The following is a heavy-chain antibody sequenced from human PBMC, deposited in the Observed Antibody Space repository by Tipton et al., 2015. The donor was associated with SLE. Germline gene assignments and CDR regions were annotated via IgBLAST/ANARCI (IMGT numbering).Heavy chain of an antibody. CDR2: ISSSSSYI. J-gene: IGHJ4*02. Sequence: GSLRLSCAASGFTFSSYIMNWVRQAPGKGLEWVSSISSSSSYIHYTDSVKGRFTISRDNAKNSLYLQMNSLRAEDTAVYYCASSGAGDSFDYWGQGTLVTVSS. V-gene: IGHV3-21*01. CDR3: ASSGAGDSFDY. D-gene: IGHD4-17*01. CDR1: GFTFSSYI.